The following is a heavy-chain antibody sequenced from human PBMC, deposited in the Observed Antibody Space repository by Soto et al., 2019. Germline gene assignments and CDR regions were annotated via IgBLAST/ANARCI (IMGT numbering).Heavy chain of an antibody. CDR2: ISCSGGST. J-gene: IGHJ4*02. CDR1: GFTFSSYA. CDR3: ARAGNYYGPGTQSPYFDY. Sequence: GGSLRLSCAASGFTFSSYAMSWVRQAPGKGLEWVSGISCSGGSTDYADSVKGRFTISRDNAKNTLYLQMNSLRAEDTALYYCARAGNYYGPGTQSPYFDYWGQGTLVTVSS. V-gene: IGHV3-23*01. D-gene: IGHD3-10*01.